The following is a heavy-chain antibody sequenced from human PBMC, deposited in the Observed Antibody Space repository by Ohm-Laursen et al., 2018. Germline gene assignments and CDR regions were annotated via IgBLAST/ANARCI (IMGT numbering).Heavy chain of an antibody. Sequence: TLSLTCAVSGYSISSGYYWGWIRQPPGKGLEGIGSIYHSGGTSYNPSLKSRVTISVDTSKNQFSLKLTSVTAADTAVYYCARGLGTPVDYWGQGTLVTVSS. CDR3: ARGLGTPVDY. V-gene: IGHV4-38-2*01. J-gene: IGHJ4*02. CDR2: IYHSGGT. CDR1: GYSISSGYY.